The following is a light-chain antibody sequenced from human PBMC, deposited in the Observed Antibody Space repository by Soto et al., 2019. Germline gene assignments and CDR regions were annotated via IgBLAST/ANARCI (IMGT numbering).Light chain of an antibody. Sequence: QLVLTQPASVSGSPGQSITISCTGTSSDVGGYKYVSWYQQHPGKAPKLLIYEVSNRPSGVSNRFSGSKSGNTASLTISGLQAEDEADYYCSSYTGSSIYVFGTGTKLTVL. CDR3: SSYTGSSIYV. CDR2: EVS. J-gene: IGLJ1*01. V-gene: IGLV2-14*01. CDR1: SSDVGGYKY.